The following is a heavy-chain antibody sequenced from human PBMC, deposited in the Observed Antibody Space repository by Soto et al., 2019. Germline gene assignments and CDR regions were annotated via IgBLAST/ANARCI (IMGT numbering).Heavy chain of an antibody. CDR2: IYYSGST. J-gene: IGHJ3*02. V-gene: IGHV4-59*12. CDR1: GGSISSYY. CDR3: ASKFGQLLADAFDI. Sequence: SETLSLTCTVSGGSISSYYWSWIRQPPGKGLEWIGYIYYSGSTNYNPSLKSRVTISVDTSKNEFSLKMSSVTAADTAVYYCASKFGQLLADAFDIWGQGTMVTVSS. D-gene: IGHD3-10*01.